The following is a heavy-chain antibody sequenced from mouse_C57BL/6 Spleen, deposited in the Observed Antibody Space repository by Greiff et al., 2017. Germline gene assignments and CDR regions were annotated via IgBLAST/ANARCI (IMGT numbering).Heavy chain of an antibody. J-gene: IGHJ2*01. D-gene: IGHD1-1*01. CDR2: IDPETGGT. V-gene: IGHV1-15*01. Sequence: QVQLKESGAELVRPGASVTLSCKASGYTFTDYEMHWVKQTPVHGLEWIGAIDPETGGTAYNQKFKGKAILTADKSSSTAYMELRSLTSEDSAVYYCTRGVLMITTVVPFDYWGQGTTLTVSS. CDR1: GYTFTDYE. CDR3: TRGVLMITTVVPFDY.